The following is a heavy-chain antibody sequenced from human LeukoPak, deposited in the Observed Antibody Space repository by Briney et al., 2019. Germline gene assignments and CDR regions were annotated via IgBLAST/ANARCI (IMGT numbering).Heavy chain of an antibody. D-gene: IGHD3-22*01. J-gene: IGHJ6*02. CDR2: ISAYNGNT. V-gene: IGHV1-18*01. CDR3: ARLGYYYDSSGPTYYYYGMDV. CDR1: GFTFTSHD. Sequence: ASVKVSCKASGFTFTSHDYNWVRQATGQGLEWMGWISAYNGNTNYAQKLQGRVTMTTDTSTSTAYMELRSLRSDDTAVYYCARLGYYYDSSGPTYYYYGMDVWGQGTTVTVSS.